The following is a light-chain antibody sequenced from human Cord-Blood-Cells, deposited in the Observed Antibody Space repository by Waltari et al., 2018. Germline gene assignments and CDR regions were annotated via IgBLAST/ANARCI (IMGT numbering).Light chain of an antibody. CDR3: SSYTSSSTWV. V-gene: IGLV2-14*03. CDR2: DVS. J-gene: IGLJ3*02. Sequence: QSALTQPAYVSGSPGQSITISCTGTSRDVGGYNYVSWYQQHPGKAPNLMIYDVSNRPSGVSNRFSGSKSVNTSSLTISGLQAEDEADYYCSSYTSSSTWVFGGGTKLTVL. CDR1: SRDVGGYNY.